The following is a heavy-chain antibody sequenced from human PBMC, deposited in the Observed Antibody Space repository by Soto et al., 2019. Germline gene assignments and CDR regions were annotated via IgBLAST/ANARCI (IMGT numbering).Heavy chain of an antibody. CDR3: ARDPIFGVVIINYYGMDV. Sequence: GGSLRLSCAASGFTFSSYSMNWVRQAPGKGLEWVSYISSSSSTIYYADSVKGRFTIPRDNAKNSLYLQMNSLRDEDTAVYYCARDPIFGVVIINYYGMDVWGQGTTVTVSS. CDR1: GFTFSSYS. J-gene: IGHJ6*02. V-gene: IGHV3-48*02. CDR2: ISSSSSTI. D-gene: IGHD3-3*01.